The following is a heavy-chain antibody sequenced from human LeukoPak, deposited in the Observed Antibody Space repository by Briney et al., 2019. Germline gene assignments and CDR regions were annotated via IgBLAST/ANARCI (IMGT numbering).Heavy chain of an antibody. J-gene: IGHJ4*02. V-gene: IGHV4-59*01. CDR3: AGYGSESYYKAFDF. Sequence: PSETLSLTCTVSGASISSYYWSWIRQPPGKGLEWIGYVYHTGSSYYNPSLKGRATTSIDMSKNQFSLQLTSMTAADTAVYYCAGYGSESYYKAFDFWGQGILVTVSS. CDR2: VYHTGSS. CDR1: GASISSYY. D-gene: IGHD3-10*01.